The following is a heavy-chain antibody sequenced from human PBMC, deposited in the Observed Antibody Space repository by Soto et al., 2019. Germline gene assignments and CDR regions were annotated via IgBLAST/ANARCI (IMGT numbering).Heavy chain of an antibody. CDR3: ARTGDIAAAGTSWFAP. J-gene: IGHJ5*02. D-gene: IGHD6-13*01. V-gene: IGHV1-18*01. CDR2: ISAYNGNT. Sequence: WMRQSTGQGREWMGWISAYNGNTNYAQKLQGRVTMTTDTSTSTAYMELRSLRSDDTAVYYCARTGDIAAAGTSWFAPWGQGTLVTVSS.